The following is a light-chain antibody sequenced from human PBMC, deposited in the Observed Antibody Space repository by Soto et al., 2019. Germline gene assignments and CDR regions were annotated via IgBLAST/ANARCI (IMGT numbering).Light chain of an antibody. V-gene: IGLV2-8*01. CDR3: SAYAGSPYLYG. J-gene: IGLJ1*01. Sequence: QSALTQPPSASGSSGQSVTISCTGTSFDVGGYNYVSWYQQHPGKAPQVLMYEVSKRPSGVPDRFSGSKSGNTASLTVSGLQAEDEADYYCSAYAGSPYLYGFGSGTKVTVL. CDR2: EVS. CDR1: SFDVGGYNY.